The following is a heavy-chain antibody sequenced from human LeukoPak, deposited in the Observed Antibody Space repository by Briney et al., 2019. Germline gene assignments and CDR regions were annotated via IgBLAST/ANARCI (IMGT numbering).Heavy chain of an antibody. CDR2: INHSGST. Sequence: SETLSLTCAVYGGSFSDYYWSWIRQPPGKGLEWIGEINHSGSTNYNPSLKSRVTISVDTSKNQFSLKLSSVTAADTAVYYCARSRDTITMVRGAQNPRHSNWFDPWGQGTLVTVSS. D-gene: IGHD3-10*01. CDR1: GGSFSDYY. J-gene: IGHJ5*02. CDR3: ARSRDTITMVRGAQNPRHSNWFDP. V-gene: IGHV4-34*01.